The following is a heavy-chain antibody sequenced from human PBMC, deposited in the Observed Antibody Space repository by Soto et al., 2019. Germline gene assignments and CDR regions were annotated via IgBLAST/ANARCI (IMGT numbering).Heavy chain of an antibody. J-gene: IGHJ4*02. CDR2: ISYDGSNK. V-gene: IGHV3-30*18. CDR1: GFTFSSYG. Sequence: QVQLVESGGGVVQPGRSLRLSCAASGFTFSSYGMHWVRQAPGKGVEWVEVISYDGSNKYYADSVKGRFTISRDNSKNTRYLQRSSLRAEDTAVYYCAKDHYFDYWGQGALGTVAS. CDR3: AKDHYFDY.